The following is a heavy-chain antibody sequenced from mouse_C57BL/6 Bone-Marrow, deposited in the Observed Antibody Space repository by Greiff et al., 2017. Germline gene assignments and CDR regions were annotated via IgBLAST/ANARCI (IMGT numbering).Heavy chain of an antibody. V-gene: IGHV7-1*01. CDR2: SRNKANDYTT. CDR3: ARESYYAMDY. J-gene: IGHJ4*01. Sequence: EVKLVESGGGLVQSGRSLRLSCATSGFTFSDFYMEWVRQAPGKGLEWIAASRNKANDYTTEYSASVKGRFIVSRDTSQSILYLQMNALRAEDTANYYCARESYYAMDYWGQGPSVTV. CDR1: GFTFSDFY.